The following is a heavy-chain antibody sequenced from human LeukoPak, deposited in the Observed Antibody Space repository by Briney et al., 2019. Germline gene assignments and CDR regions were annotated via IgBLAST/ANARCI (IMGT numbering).Heavy chain of an antibody. CDR3: ARVKYYDFWSGYSQSWFDP. CDR1: GGSISSYY. J-gene: IGHJ5*02. CDR2: IYYSGST. V-gene: IGHV4-59*01. Sequence: PSETLSLTCTVSGGSISSYYWSWIRQPPGKGLEWIGYIYYSGSTNYNPSLKSRVTISVDTSKNQFSLKLSSVTAADTAVYYCARVKYYDFWSGYSQSWFDPWGQGTLVTVSS. D-gene: IGHD3-3*01.